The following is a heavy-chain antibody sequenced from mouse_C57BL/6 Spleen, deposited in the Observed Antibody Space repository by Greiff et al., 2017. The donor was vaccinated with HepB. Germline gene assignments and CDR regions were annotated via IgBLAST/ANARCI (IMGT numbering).Heavy chain of an antibody. D-gene: IGHD3-2*02. CDR1: GYAFSSYW. Sequence: VKLVESGAELVKPGASVKISCKASGYAFSSYWMNWVKQRPGKGLEWIGQIYPGDGDTNYNGKFKGKATLTADKSSSTAYMQLSSLTSEDSAVYFCARRGRTAQAPGAMDYWGQGTSVTVSS. CDR2: IYPGDGDT. V-gene: IGHV1-80*01. CDR3: ARRGRTAQAPGAMDY. J-gene: IGHJ4*01.